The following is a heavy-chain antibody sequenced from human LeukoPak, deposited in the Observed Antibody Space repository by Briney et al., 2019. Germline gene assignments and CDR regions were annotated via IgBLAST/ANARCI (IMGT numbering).Heavy chain of an antibody. CDR3: AKRAKYSGYDFFYFDY. CDR2: ISGSGGST. Sequence: AGGSLRLSCAASGFTFSSYAMSWVRQAPGKGLEWVSAISGSGGSTYYADSVKGRFTISRDNSKNTLYLQMNSLRAEDTAVYYCAKRAKYSGYDFFYFDYWGQGTLVTVSS. V-gene: IGHV3-23*01. CDR1: GFTFSSYA. D-gene: IGHD5-12*01. J-gene: IGHJ4*02.